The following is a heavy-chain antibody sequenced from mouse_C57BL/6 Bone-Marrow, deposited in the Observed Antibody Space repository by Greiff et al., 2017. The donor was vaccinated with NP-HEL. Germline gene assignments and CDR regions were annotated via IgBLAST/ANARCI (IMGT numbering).Heavy chain of an antibody. J-gene: IGHJ1*03. CDR1: GYTFTSYW. D-gene: IGHD2-5*01. V-gene: IGHV1-55*01. Sequence: QVQLQQPGAELVKPGASVKMSCKASGYTFTSYWITWVKQRPGQGLEWIGDIYPGSGSTNYNEKFKSKATLTVDTSSSTAYMQLSSLPSEDSAVYYCARSLYYSNYEYFDVWGTGTTVTVSS. CDR2: IYPGSGST. CDR3: ARSLYYSNYEYFDV.